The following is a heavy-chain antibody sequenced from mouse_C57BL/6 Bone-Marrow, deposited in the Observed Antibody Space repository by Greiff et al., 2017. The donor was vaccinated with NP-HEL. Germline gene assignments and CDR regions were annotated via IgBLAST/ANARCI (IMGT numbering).Heavy chain of an antibody. CDR3: ARHDGNYFAY. J-gene: IGHJ3*01. Sequence: EVQVVESGGGLVQPGGSLKLSCAASGFTFSDYYMYWVRQTPEKRLEWVAYISNGGGSTYYPNTVKGRFTISRDNAKNTLYLQMSRLKSEDTAMYYCARHDGNYFAYWGQGTLVTVSA. D-gene: IGHD2-1*01. CDR2: ISNGGGST. V-gene: IGHV5-12*01. CDR1: GFTFSDYY.